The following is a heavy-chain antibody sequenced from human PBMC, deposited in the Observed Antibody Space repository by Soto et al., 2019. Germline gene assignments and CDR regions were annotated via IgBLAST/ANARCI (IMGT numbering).Heavy chain of an antibody. CDR3: ARGNGQGRRSLRY. D-gene: IGHD2-8*01. J-gene: IGHJ4*02. V-gene: IGHV1-18*01. Sequence: QVQLVQSGAEVKKPGASVKVSCKASGYTFTSYGISWVRQAPGQGLEWMGWISAYNGNTNYAQKLQGRVTMTTDTSRSRDYMELRSRSSDATAVYYCARGNGQGRRSLRYWGQGTLVTVSS. CDR2: ISAYNGNT. CDR1: GYTFTSYG.